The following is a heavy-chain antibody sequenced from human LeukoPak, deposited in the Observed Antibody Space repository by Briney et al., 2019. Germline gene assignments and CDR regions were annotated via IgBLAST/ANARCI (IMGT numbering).Heavy chain of an antibody. CDR3: ATGQWVDP. CDR1: GYSFTSYG. J-gene: IGHJ5*02. CDR2: FDPEDGET. V-gene: IGHV1-24*01. Sequence: ASVKVSCKASGYSFTSYGFNWVRQAPGQGLEWMGGFDPEDGETIYAQKFQGRVTMTEDTSTDTAYMELSSLRSEDTAVYYCATGQWVDPWGQGTLVTVSS.